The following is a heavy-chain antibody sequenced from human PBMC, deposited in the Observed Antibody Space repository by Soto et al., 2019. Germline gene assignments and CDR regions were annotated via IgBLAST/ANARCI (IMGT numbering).Heavy chain of an antibody. Sequence: GGSLRLSCAASGFTFSSYWMSWVRQAPGKGLEWVANIKQDGSEKYYVDSVKGRFTISRDNAKNSLYLQMNSLRAEDTAVYYCARDWPYIAARQYYFDYWGQGTLVTVSS. CDR2: IKQDGSEK. V-gene: IGHV3-7*03. J-gene: IGHJ4*02. D-gene: IGHD6-6*01. CDR1: GFTFSSYW. CDR3: ARDWPYIAARQYYFDY.